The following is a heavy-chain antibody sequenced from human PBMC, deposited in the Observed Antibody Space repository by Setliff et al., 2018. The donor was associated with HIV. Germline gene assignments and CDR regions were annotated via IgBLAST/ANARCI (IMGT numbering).Heavy chain of an antibody. Sequence: PSETLSLTCAVSGGSISSPNWWSWIRQPPLKGLEWIGYIYYTGSTNYYPSLKSRVTISVDTSKNQFSLRLSSVSAADMAVYYCARGLGGYCSSVSCYEADHWGQGTLVTVSS. CDR2: IYYTGST. V-gene: IGHV4-59*08. J-gene: IGHJ5*02. CDR3: ARGLGGYCSSVSCYEADH. D-gene: IGHD2-2*01. CDR1: GGSISSPNW.